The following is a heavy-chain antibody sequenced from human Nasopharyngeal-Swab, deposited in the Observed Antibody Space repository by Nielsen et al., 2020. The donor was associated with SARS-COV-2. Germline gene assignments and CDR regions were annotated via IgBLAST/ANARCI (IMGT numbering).Heavy chain of an antibody. J-gene: IGHJ4*02. Sequence: GESLKISCTASGFNLGYFAMSWFRQAPGKGLEWVGFIRGKAYGGTTEYAASVKGRFTISRDDPKSIAYLEMNSLKTEDTAVYYCTRGNSGWYGVGHFWGQGTLVRVSS. CDR3: TRGNSGWYGVGHF. V-gene: IGHV3-49*03. D-gene: IGHD6-19*01. CDR1: GFNLGYFA. CDR2: IRGKAYGGTT.